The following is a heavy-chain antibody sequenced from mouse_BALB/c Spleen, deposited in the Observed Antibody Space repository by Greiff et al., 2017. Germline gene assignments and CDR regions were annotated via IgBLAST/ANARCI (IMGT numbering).Heavy chain of an antibody. Sequence: EVKLVESGGGLVQPGGSRKLSCAASGFTFSDYGMAWVRQAPGKGPEWVAFISNLAYSIYYADTVTGRFTISRENAKNTLYLEMSSLRSEDTAMYYCARGGGYYVPAWFAYWGQGTLVTVSA. CDR1: GFTFSDYG. D-gene: IGHD2-3*01. J-gene: IGHJ3*01. CDR3: ARGGGYYVPAWFAY. CDR2: ISNLAYSI. V-gene: IGHV5-15*02.